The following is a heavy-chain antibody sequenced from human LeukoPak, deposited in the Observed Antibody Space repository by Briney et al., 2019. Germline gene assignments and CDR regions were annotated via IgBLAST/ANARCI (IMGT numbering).Heavy chain of an antibody. J-gene: IGHJ4*02. Sequence: GGSLRLSCAASGFTFSSYAMSWVRQAPGKGLGWVSAISGVGGSTFHADSVKGRFTISRDNSKNTLYLQMNSLRAEDTAVYYCAKIPSCGGDCYSYGVGIDVGGPGNYFDYWGQGTLVTVSS. V-gene: IGHV3-23*01. CDR1: GFTFSSYA. D-gene: IGHD2-21*01. CDR2: ISGVGGST. CDR3: AKIPSCGGDCYSYGVGIDVGGPGNYFDY.